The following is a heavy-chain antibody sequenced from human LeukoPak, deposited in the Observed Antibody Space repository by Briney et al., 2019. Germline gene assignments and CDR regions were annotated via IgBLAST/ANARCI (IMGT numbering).Heavy chain of an antibody. Sequence: SETLSLTCIVSDGSIITTNYDWGWIRQPPGKGLGWFGGTNYAGNTYYNPSLKSRVTISVDTSKNQFSLKLSSVTAADTAVYYCARVTYSSGWYGDYNWFDPWGQGTLVTVSS. D-gene: IGHD6-19*01. CDR3: ARVTYSSGWYGDYNWFDP. CDR1: DGSIITTNYD. J-gene: IGHJ5*02. CDR2: TNYAGNT. V-gene: IGHV4-39*01.